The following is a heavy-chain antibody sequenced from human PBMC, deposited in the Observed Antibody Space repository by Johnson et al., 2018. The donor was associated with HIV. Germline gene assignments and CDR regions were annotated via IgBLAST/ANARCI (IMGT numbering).Heavy chain of an antibody. CDR2: IQEDGSQI. CDR1: TFTFRNYW. D-gene: IGHD5-12*01. V-gene: IGHV3-7*01. Sequence: EVQLVESGGGVVQPGGSLRLSCVASTFTFRNYWMSWVRQAPGKGLEWVGNIQEDGSQIHYMDSVKGRFTISRDNAENSLYLQMTSLRGEDTAVYYCARERSRGGYSGYDYGAFDIWGQGTMVTVSS. J-gene: IGHJ3*02. CDR3: ARERSRGGYSGYDYGAFDI.